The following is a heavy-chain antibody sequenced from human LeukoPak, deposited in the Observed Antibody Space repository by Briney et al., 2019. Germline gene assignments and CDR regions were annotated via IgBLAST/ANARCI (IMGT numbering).Heavy chain of an antibody. CDR1: GGSISSSN. Sequence: ETLSLTCAVSGGSISSSNWWSWVRQPPGKGLEWVSSISSSSSYIYYADSVKGRFTISRDNAKNSLYLQMNSLRAEDTAVYYCARDPRITMVRGVIPGPSSFDAPWGQGTLVTVSS. D-gene: IGHD3-10*01. CDR2: ISSSSSYI. V-gene: IGHV3-21*01. J-gene: IGHJ5*02. CDR3: ARDPRITMVRGVIPGPSSFDAP.